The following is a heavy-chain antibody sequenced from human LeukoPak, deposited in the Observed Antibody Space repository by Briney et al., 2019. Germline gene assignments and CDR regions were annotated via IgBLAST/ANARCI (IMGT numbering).Heavy chain of an antibody. V-gene: IGHV3-43*02. CDR2: ISGDGDST. D-gene: IGHD3-22*01. J-gene: IGHJ4*02. CDR3: ARANYYDISGYDY. Sequence: PGGSLRLSCAASGFSFDDYAMHWVRQAPGKGLEWVSLISGDGDSTYYADSVKGRFTISRDNAKNSLYLQMNSLRAEDTAVYYCARANYYDISGYDYWGQGTLVTVSS. CDR1: GFSFDDYA.